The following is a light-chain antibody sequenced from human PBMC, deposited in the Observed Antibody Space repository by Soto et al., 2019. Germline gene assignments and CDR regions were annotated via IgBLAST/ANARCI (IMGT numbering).Light chain of an antibody. J-gene: IGKJ4*01. CDR1: QSLNSD. Sequence: ETVMTQSPATLSMSPGERATLSCRASQSLNSDLAWYQQKPGQAPRLLIYGASTRATGIPGRFSGSGSGTEFTLTISSLQSEDFAVYYCQQYNSRPLTFGGGTKVDIK. V-gene: IGKV3-15*01. CDR3: QQYNSRPLT. CDR2: GAS.